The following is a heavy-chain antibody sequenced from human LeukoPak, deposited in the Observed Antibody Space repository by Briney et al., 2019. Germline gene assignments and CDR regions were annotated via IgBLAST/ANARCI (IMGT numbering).Heavy chain of an antibody. CDR1: GFTVSSSY. D-gene: IGHD4-11*01. CDR2: IYSGGST. CDR3: ASSYDYIFDY. J-gene: IGHJ4*02. Sequence: GGSLRLSCAASGFTVSSSYMSWVRQAPGKGLEWVSVIYSGGSTYYADSVKGRFTISRDNSKNTLYLQMNSLRAEDTAVYYCASSYDYIFDYWGKGTLVTASS. V-gene: IGHV3-53*01.